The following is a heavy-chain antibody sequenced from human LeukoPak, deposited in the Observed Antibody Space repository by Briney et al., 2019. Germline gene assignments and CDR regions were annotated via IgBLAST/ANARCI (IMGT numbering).Heavy chain of an antibody. CDR1: GYTFTGYY. J-gene: IGHJ5*02. V-gene: IGHV1-18*04. CDR2: ISTYNGNT. D-gene: IGHD3-10*01. CDR3: AMVRGVLNWFDP. Sequence: ASVKVSCKASGYTFTGYYVFWVRQAPGQGLEWMGWISTYNGNTNYTQKLQGRVTMTTDTSTSTAYMELRSLRSDDTAVYYCAMVRGVLNWFDPWGQGTLVTVSS.